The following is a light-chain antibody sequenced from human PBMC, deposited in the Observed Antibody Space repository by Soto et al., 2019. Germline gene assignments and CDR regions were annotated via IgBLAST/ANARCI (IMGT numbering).Light chain of an antibody. CDR1: SSDVGGYKY. CDR3: SSYTTSSPFV. J-gene: IGLJ1*01. Sequence: QSVLTQPASVSGSPGQSITISCTGTSSDVGGYKYVSWYQQHPGKAPKLMIYEVSNRPSGVSNRFSRSKSGNMASLTISGRQAEDEADYYCSSYTTSSPFVFGTGTKLTVL. V-gene: IGLV2-14*01. CDR2: EVS.